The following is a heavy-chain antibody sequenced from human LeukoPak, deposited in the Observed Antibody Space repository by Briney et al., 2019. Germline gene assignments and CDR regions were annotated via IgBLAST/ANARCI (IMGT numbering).Heavy chain of an antibody. Sequence: GASVKVSCKASGYTFTGYYMHWVRQAPGQGLEWMGWINPNSGGTNYAQKFQGRVTMTRDTSISTAYMELSRLRSDDTAVYFCARSLISSSWYRSDYWGQGTLVTVSS. CDR1: GYTFTGYY. D-gene: IGHD6-13*01. CDR3: ARSLISSSWYRSDY. CDR2: INPNSGGT. J-gene: IGHJ4*02. V-gene: IGHV1-2*02.